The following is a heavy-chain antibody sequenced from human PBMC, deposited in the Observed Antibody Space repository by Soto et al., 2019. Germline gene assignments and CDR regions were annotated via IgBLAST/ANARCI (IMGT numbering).Heavy chain of an antibody. V-gene: IGHV1-46*03. CDR1: GYTFTSYY. CDR2: INLSGGST. D-gene: IGHD3-10*01. J-gene: IGHJ6*02. Sequence: GASVKVSCKASGYTFTSYYMHWVRQAPGQGLEWMGIINLSGGSTSYAQKFQGRVTMTRDTSTSTVYMELSSLRSEDTAVYYCARPPLPMVRGVIGYYYYGMDVWGQGTTVTVSS. CDR3: ARPPLPMVRGVIGYYYYGMDV.